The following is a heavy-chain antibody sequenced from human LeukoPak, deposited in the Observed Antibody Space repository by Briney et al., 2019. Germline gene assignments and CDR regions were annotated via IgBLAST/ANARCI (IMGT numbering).Heavy chain of an antibody. CDR1: GYTFTSYY. CDR2: INPSGGST. Sequence: ASVKVSCKASGYTFTSYYMHWVRQAPGQGLEWMGIINPSGGSTSYAHKFQGRVTMTRDTSTSTVYMELSSLRSEDTAVYYCARPYYDFWSGYYGMDVWGQGTTVTVSS. CDR3: ARPYYDFWSGYYGMDV. V-gene: IGHV1-46*01. D-gene: IGHD3-3*01. J-gene: IGHJ6*02.